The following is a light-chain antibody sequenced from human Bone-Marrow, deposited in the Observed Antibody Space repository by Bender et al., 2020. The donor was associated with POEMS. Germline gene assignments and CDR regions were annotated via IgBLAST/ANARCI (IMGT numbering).Light chain of an antibody. CDR2: EDT. J-gene: IGLJ2*01. CDR3: QAWDSSIVV. CDR1: KLGDKY. V-gene: IGLV3-1*01. Sequence: SYELTQPPSVSVSPGQTARIACSGDKLGDKYVCWYQQKAGQSPVVVIYEDTKRPSGIPERFSGSNSGNPATLTISGTQSMDEADYYCQAWDSSIVVFGGGTKLTVL.